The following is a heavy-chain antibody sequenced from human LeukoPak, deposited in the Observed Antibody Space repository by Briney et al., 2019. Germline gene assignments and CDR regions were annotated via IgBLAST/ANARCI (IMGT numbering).Heavy chain of an antibody. V-gene: IGHV1-69*05. CDR1: GGTFSSYA. Sequence: SVKVSCKASGGTFSSYAISWVRQAPGQGLEWMGRIIPIFGTANYAQKFQGRVTITTDESTSTAYMELSSLRSEDTAVYYCTRSAHYYDSSGYPESFDCWGQGTLVTVSS. CDR3: TRSAHYYDSSGYPESFDC. D-gene: IGHD3-22*01. J-gene: IGHJ4*02. CDR2: IIPIFGTA.